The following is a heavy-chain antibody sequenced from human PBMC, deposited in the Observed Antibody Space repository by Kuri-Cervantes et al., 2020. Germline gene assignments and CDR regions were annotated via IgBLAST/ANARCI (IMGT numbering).Heavy chain of an antibody. CDR3: ARDGGRGGYYNYYHYYGMDV. D-gene: IGHD3-22*01. CDR1: GFTFSDYY. V-gene: IGHV3-11*01. J-gene: IGHJ6*02. Sequence: GGSLRLSCAASGFTFSDYYMSWIRQAPGKGLEWVSYISSSGSTIYYADSVKGRFTISRDNAKNSLYLQMNSLRAEDTAVYYCARDGGRGGYYNYYHYYGMDVWGQGTTVTVSS. CDR2: ISSSGSTI.